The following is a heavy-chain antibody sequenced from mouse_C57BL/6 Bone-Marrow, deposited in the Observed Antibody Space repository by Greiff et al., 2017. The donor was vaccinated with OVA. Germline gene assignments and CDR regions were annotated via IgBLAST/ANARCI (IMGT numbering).Heavy chain of an antibody. Sequence: QVQLQQSGAELVKPGASVKLSCKASGYTFTEYTIRWVKQRSGQGLEWIGWFYPGSGSIKYNEKFKDKATLTADKSSSTVYMELSRLTSEDSAVYFCARHEKVYSNYDYAMDYWGQGTSVTVSS. V-gene: IGHV1-62-2*01. CDR3: ARHEKVYSNYDYAMDY. D-gene: IGHD2-5*01. CDR1: GYTFTEYT. J-gene: IGHJ4*01. CDR2: FYPGSGSI.